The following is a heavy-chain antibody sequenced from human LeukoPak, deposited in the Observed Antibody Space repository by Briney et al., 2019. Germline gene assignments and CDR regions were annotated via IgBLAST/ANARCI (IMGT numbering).Heavy chain of an antibody. CDR3: ARATSYSSSWYDEGYYFDY. Sequence: PGGSLRLSCAASGFTFSSYWMSWVRQAPGKGLEWVANIKQDGSEKYYVDSVKGPFTISRDNAKNSLYLQMNSLRAEDTAVYYCARATSYSSSWYDEGYYFDYWGQGTLVTVSS. D-gene: IGHD6-13*01. V-gene: IGHV3-7*01. CDR1: GFTFSSYW. J-gene: IGHJ4*02. CDR2: IKQDGSEK.